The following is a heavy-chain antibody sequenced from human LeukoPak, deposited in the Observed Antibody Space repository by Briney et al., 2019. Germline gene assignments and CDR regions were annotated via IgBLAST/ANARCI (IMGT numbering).Heavy chain of an antibody. Sequence: GGSLRLSCAASGFTFSSYVMHWVRQAPGKGLEWVAVMSYDGSDKHYGDSVKGRFIISRDNSKDTLYLHYCARGTYGLGSHYYYFCGMDVWGQGTTVIVSS. D-gene: IGHD3-10*01. CDR1: GFTFSSYV. V-gene: IGHV3-30*04. CDR3: YFCGMDV. J-gene: IGHJ6*02. CDR2: MSYDGSDK.